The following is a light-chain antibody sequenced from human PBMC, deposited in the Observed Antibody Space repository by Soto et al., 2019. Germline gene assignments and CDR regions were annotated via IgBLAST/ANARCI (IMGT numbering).Light chain of an antibody. CDR2: DVS. Sequence: QSVLTQPASVSGSPGQSITISCTGTSSEVGGYNYVSWYQQLPCKATKLMIYDVSNRPSGVSNRFSGSKSGNTDSLTISGLQAEDEAYYYCSSYTSSSTLFGTGTKVTVL. J-gene: IGLJ1*01. V-gene: IGLV2-14*01. CDR3: SSYTSSSTL. CDR1: SSEVGGYNY.